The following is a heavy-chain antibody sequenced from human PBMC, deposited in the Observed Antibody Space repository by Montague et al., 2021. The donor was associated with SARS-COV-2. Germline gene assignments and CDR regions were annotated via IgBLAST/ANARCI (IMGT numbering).Heavy chain of an antibody. J-gene: IGHJ4*02. D-gene: IGHD3-10*01. Sequence: SETLSLTCAVYGGSFSGYYWSWIRQPPEKGLEWIGEINQSGRTNNNPSLKSRVIISVDTSKNQFSLKLSCVTAAVTAVYYCARRGSSVWGVTVSAELDYWGQGILVIVSS. CDR3: ARRGSSVWGVTVSAELDY. CDR2: INQSGRT. CDR1: GGSFSGYY. V-gene: IGHV4-34*01.